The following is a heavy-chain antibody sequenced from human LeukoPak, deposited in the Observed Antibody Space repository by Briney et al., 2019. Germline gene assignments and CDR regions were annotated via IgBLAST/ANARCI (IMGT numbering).Heavy chain of an antibody. CDR2: IYTSGST. V-gene: IGHV4-61*02. J-gene: IGHJ4*02. Sequence: KPSETLSLTCTVSGGSISSGSYYWSWIRQPAGKGLEWIGRIYTSGSTNYNPSLKSRVTISVDTSKNQFSLKLSSVTAADTAVYYCARVGYFGSGNYYNDRGAFDYWGQGTLVTVSS. CDR1: GGSISSGSYY. CDR3: ARVGYFGSGNYYNDRGAFDY. D-gene: IGHD3-10*01.